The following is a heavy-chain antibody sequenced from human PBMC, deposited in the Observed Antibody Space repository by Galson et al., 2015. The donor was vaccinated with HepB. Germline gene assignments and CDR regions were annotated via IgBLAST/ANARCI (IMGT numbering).Heavy chain of an antibody. CDR3: AKGYDFWSGYTYWYFDL. CDR2: INSNGGST. CDR1: GFSFSYYA. Sequence: SLRLSCAASGFSFSYYAMTWVRQAPGKGLEWVSTINSNGGSTYYADSVKGRFTISRDNSKSTLYLQMNSLRAEDTAVFYCAKGYDFWSGYTYWYFDLWGRCTLVTVSS. V-gene: IGHV3-23*01. D-gene: IGHD3-3*01. J-gene: IGHJ2*01.